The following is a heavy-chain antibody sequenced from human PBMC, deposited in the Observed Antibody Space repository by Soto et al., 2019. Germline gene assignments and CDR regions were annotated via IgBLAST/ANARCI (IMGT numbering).Heavy chain of an antibody. V-gene: IGHV1-69*13. CDR1: GGTFSSYA. D-gene: IGHD3-3*01. CDR3: ARGYDFWSGYQEKTNYYYYGMDV. J-gene: IGHJ6*02. CDR2: IIPIFGTA. Sequence: GASVKVSCKASGGTFSSYAISWVRQAPGQGLEWMGGIIPIFGTANYAQKFQGRVTITADESTSTAYMELSSLRSEDTAVYYCARGYDFWSGYQEKTNYYYYGMDVWGQGTTVTVSS.